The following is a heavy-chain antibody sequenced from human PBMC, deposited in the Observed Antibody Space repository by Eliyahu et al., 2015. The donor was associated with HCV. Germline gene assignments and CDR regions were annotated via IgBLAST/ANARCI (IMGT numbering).Heavy chain of an antibody. V-gene: IGHV3-21*01. Sequence: EVQLVESGGGLVKPGGSLRLSCAASGFTFXSXSXNWVRQXPGKGLGWVSSISSSSSYIYYADSVKGRFTISRDNAKNSLYLQMNSLRAEDTAVYYCARVFLGYCSSTSCPVVSDYWGQGTLVTVSS. CDR3: ARVFLGYCSSTSCPVVSDY. J-gene: IGHJ4*02. CDR1: GFTFXSXS. CDR2: ISSSSSYI. D-gene: IGHD2-2*01.